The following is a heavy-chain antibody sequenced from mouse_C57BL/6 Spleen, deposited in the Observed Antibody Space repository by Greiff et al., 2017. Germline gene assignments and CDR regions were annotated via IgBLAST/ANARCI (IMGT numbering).Heavy chain of an antibody. CDR2: IDPEVGET. V-gene: IGHV14-2*01. CDR3: ARALYDSKTGFAY. J-gene: IGHJ3*01. Sequence: VQLQQSGAELVKPGASVKLSCTASGFNIKDYYMPWVKQRTEQGLEWIGRIDPEVGETKYAPKFQGKATITADTSSNTAYLQLSSLTSEDTAVEYCARALYDSKTGFAYWGQGTLVTVSA. D-gene: IGHD2-5*01. CDR1: GFNIKDYY.